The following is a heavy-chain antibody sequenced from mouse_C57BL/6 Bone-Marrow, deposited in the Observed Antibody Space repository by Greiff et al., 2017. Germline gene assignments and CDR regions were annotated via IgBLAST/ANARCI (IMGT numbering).Heavy chain of an antibody. Sequence: VQLQESGAELARPWASVKLSCKASGYTFTSYGISWVKQRTGQGLEWIGEIYPRSGNTYYNEKFKGKATLTADKSSSTAYMERRSLTSEDSAVYFCERWGLRGWFAYWGQGTLVTVSA. V-gene: IGHV1-81*01. CDR1: GYTFTSYG. J-gene: IGHJ3*01. CDR3: ERWGLRGWFAY. D-gene: IGHD2-13*01. CDR2: IYPRSGNT.